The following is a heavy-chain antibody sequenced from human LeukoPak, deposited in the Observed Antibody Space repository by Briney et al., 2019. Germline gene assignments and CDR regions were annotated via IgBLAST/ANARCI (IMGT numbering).Heavy chain of an antibody. V-gene: IGHV3-9*01. CDR3: AKDIEPSIAVTGRDGMDV. CDR2: ISWNSANI. Sequence: GGSPRLSCAASGFTFDDYAMHWVRQAPGKGLEWVSGISWNSANIGYVDSVKGRFTISRDNAKNSLYLQMNSLRAEDTALYYCAKDIEPSIAVTGRDGMDVWGQGTTVIVSS. D-gene: IGHD6-19*01. J-gene: IGHJ6*02. CDR1: GFTFDDYA.